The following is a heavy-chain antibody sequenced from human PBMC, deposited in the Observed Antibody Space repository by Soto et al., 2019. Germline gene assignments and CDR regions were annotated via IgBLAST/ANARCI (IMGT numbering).Heavy chain of an antibody. CDR3: ARSEWDRDWYFDL. D-gene: IGHD1-26*01. CDR1: GGSFSGYY. CDR2: INHSGST. V-gene: IGHV4-34*01. Sequence: PSETLSLTCAVYGGSFSGYYWSRIRQPPGKGLEWIGEINHSGSTNYNPSLKSRVTISVDTSKNQFSLKLSSVTAADTAVYYCARSEWDRDWYFDLWGRGTLVTVSS. J-gene: IGHJ2*01.